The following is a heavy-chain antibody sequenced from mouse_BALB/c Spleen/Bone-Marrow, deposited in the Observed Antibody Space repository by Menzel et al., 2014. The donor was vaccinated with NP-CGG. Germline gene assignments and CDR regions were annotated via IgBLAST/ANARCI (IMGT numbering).Heavy chain of an antibody. J-gene: IGHJ2*01. V-gene: IGHV5-6*02. Sequence: EVKLVESGGDLVKPGGSLKLSCAASGFTFSSYGMSWVRQTPDKRLEWVATISSGGSYTYYPDSVKGRFTISRDNAKNTLYLQMSSLKSEDTAMYYCGRSYYGSSYYFDYWGQGTTLTVSS. CDR2: ISSGGSYT. CDR1: GFTFSSYG. D-gene: IGHD1-1*01. CDR3: GRSYYGSSYYFDY.